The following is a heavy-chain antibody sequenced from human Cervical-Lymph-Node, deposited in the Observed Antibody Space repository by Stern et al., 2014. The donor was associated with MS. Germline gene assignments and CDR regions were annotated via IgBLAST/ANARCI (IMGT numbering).Heavy chain of an antibody. D-gene: IGHD4/OR15-4a*01. CDR1: GFTFRDYY. Sequence: VQLVESGGSLVKPGGSLRLSCAASGFTFRDYYMTWIRQAPGKGLEWVSYISSSGDHTVYADSLTGRFTISRDNAKKSLYIQMNSLRPDDTSVYYCVRADGAAEDFWGQGTLVTVSS. J-gene: IGHJ4*02. V-gene: IGHV3-11*01. CDR2: ISSSGDHT. CDR3: VRADGAAEDF.